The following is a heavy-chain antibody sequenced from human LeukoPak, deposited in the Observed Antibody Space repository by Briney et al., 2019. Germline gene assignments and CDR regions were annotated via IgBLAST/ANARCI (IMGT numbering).Heavy chain of an antibody. V-gene: IGHV3-23*01. Sequence: GGSVTLSAAATGVTYSSYAKLWVRHATGKRLEWFSAIGGSGGSTYYADSVKGRFTISRDNSKNTLYLQMNSLRAEDTAVYYCAKDSVAVAAEGVFDYWGQGTLVTVSS. CDR2: IGGSGGST. CDR1: GVTYSSYA. CDR3: AKDSVAVAAEGVFDY. D-gene: IGHD6-19*01. J-gene: IGHJ4*02.